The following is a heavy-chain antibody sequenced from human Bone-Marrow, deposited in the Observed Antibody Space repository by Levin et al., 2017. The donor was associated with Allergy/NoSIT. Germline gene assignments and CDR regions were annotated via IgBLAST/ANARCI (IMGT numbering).Heavy chain of an antibody. D-gene: IGHD3-16*01. J-gene: IGHJ3*02. Sequence: SVKVSCKASGGTFSSYVINWVRQAPGQGLEWMGGIISVFGAAKYVQKFQDRVTITADEATSTAYMELRSLRSEDTAIYYCARAVGEGALDIWGQGTVVTVSS. CDR1: GGTFSSYV. V-gene: IGHV1-69*13. CDR2: IISVFGAA. CDR3: ARAVGEGALDI.